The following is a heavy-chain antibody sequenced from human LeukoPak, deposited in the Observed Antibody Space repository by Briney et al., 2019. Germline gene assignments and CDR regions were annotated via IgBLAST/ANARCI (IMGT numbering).Heavy chain of an antibody. D-gene: IGHD3-9*01. V-gene: IGHV4-34*01. Sequence: SETLSLTCAVYGGSLSGYYWSWVRQPPGKGLEWIGEINHSGSTNYNPSLKSRVTISVDTSKNQFSLKLSSVTAADTAVYYCARTEDFDWLISWGQGTLVTVSS. CDR2: INHSGST. J-gene: IGHJ4*02. CDR1: GGSLSGYY. CDR3: ARTEDFDWLIS.